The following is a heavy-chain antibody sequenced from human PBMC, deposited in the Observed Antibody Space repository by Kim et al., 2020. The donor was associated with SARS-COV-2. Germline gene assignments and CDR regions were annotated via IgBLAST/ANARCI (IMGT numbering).Heavy chain of an antibody. Sequence: GGSLRLSCAASGFTFSSYAMSWVRQAPGKGLEWVSAISGSGGSTYYADSVKGRFTISRDNSKNTLYLQMNSLRAEDTAVYYCAKEGGDGITGTTSYFDYWGQGTLVTVSS. V-gene: IGHV3-23*01. CDR1: GFTFSSYA. CDR3: AKEGGDGITGTTSYFDY. CDR2: ISGSGGST. D-gene: IGHD1-7*01. J-gene: IGHJ4*02.